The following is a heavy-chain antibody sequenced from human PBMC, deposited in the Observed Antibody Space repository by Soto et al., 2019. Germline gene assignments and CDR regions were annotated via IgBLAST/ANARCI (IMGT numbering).Heavy chain of an antibody. Sequence: EVQLVESGGGVVQPGGSLRLSCAASGFTFIGYWMHWVRQGPGKGLVWVARINNDGIDTTYADSVKGRFTISRDNPKNMVYLEMSSLRADDTAVYYCARDGSMVRERWFDPWGQGTLVTVSS. V-gene: IGHV3-74*03. J-gene: IGHJ5*02. CDR3: ARDGSMVRERWFDP. CDR1: GFTFIGYW. CDR2: INNDGIDT. D-gene: IGHD3-10*01.